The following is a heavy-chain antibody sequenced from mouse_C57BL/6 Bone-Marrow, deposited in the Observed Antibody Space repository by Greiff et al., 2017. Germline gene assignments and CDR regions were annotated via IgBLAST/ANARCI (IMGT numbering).Heavy chain of an antibody. CDR3: ARSDGDYLAWFAY. CDR2: INPSSGYT. Sequence: VQLQQSGAELARPGASVKMSCTASGYTFTSYTMHWVKQRPGQGLEWIGYINPSSGYTKYNQKFKDKATLTADKSSSTAYMQLSSLTSEDSAVYYCARSDGDYLAWFAYWGQGTLVTVSA. CDR1: GYTFTSYT. D-gene: IGHD2-13*01. V-gene: IGHV1-4*01. J-gene: IGHJ3*01.